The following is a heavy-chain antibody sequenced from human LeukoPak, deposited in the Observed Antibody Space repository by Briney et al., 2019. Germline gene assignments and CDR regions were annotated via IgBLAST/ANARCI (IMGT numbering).Heavy chain of an antibody. V-gene: IGHV3-9*01. Sequence: GGSLRLSCAASGFTFDDYAMHWVRQAPGKGLEWVSGISWNSGSIDYADSVKGRFTISRDNAKSSLYLQMNSLRAEDTALYYCAKDKFGGDQQLVRGYDYWGQGTLVTVSS. D-gene: IGHD3-10*01. J-gene: IGHJ4*02. CDR1: GFTFDDYA. CDR2: ISWNSGSI. CDR3: AKDKFGGDQQLVRGYDY.